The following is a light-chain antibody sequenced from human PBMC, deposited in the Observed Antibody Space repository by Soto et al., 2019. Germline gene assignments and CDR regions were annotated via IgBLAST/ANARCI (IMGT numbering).Light chain of an antibody. CDR2: DAS. J-gene: IGKJ1*01. V-gene: IGKV3-11*01. CDR3: QQRSKWPLWT. CDR1: QSVSSY. Sequence: EIVLTQSPATLSLSPGERATLSCRASQSVSSYLAWYQQKPGQAPRLLISDASTRATGIPARFSGSGSETDFTLTISSLEPEDFAVYYCQQRSKWPLWTFGQGTKVDIK.